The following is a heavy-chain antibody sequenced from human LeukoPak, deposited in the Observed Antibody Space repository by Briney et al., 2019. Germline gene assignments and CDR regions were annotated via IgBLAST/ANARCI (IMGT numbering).Heavy chain of an antibody. V-gene: IGHV3-23*01. D-gene: IGHD5-18*01. CDR1: GFTFSSYA. CDR2: ISGRGSAT. Sequence: GGSLRLSCAASGFTFSSYAMTWVRQAPGKGLEWVSVISGRGSATNYADSVKGRITISRDNSKNTLYLQMNSLRAEDTAVYYCAKDRGNSYGHFDYWGQGTLVTVSS. CDR3: AKDRGNSYGHFDY. J-gene: IGHJ4*02.